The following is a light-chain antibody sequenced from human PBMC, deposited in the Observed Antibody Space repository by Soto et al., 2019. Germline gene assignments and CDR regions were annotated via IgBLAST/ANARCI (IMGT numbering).Light chain of an antibody. Sequence: QSALTQPPSASGSPGQSVTISCTGTSSDVGGYNYVSWYQQHPGKAPKLMIYEVSKRPSGVPDRFSGSKSGNTASLTVSGLQAEDEADYYCSSYAGSNNPYAVFGGGTKLTVL. V-gene: IGLV2-8*01. J-gene: IGLJ2*01. CDR2: EVS. CDR3: SSYAGSNNPYAV. CDR1: SSDVGGYNY.